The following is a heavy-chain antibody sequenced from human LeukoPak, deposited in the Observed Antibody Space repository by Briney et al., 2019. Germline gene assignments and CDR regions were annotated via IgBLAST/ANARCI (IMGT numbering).Heavy chain of an antibody. J-gene: IGHJ4*02. CDR1: GFIISDHY. V-gene: IGHV3-23*01. CDR2: ISGSGGST. D-gene: IGHD3-10*01. Sequence: PGGSLRLSCAASGFIISDHYMDWVRQAPGKGLEWVSAISGSGGSTYYADSVKGRFTISRDNSKNTLYLQMNSLRAEDTAVYYCAKARLLWFGELSNFDYWGQGTLVTVSS. CDR3: AKARLLWFGELSNFDY.